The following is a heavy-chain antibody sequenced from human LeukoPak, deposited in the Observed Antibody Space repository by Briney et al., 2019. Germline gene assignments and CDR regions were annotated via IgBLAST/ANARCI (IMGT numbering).Heavy chain of an antibody. J-gene: IGHJ4*02. Sequence: ASVKVSRMASGYTFTGYYMHWVRQAPGQGLEWMGWINPNSGGTNYAQKFQGRVTMTRDTSISTAYMELSRLRRDDTAVYYCARILVATIRPIDYWGQGTLVTVSS. CDR3: ARILVATIRPIDY. CDR2: INPNSGGT. V-gene: IGHV1-2*02. D-gene: IGHD5-12*01. CDR1: GYTFTGYY.